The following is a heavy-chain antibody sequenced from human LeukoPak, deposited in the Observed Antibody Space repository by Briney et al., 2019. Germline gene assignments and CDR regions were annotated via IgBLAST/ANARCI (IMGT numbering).Heavy chain of an antibody. Sequence: SETLSLTCAVYGGSFSGYYWSWIRQPPGKGLEWIGEINHSGSTNYNPSLKSRVTISVDTSKNQFSLKLSSVTAADTAVYYCARRHVWELRPYYYGMDVWGQGTTVTVSS. CDR1: GGSFSGYY. CDR2: INHSGST. J-gene: IGHJ6*02. V-gene: IGHV4-34*01. D-gene: IGHD1-26*01. CDR3: ARRHVWELRPYYYGMDV.